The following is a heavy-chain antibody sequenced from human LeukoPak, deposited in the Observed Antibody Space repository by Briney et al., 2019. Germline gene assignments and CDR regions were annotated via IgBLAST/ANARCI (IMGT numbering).Heavy chain of an antibody. D-gene: IGHD6-6*01. CDR3: AAGIAARLGYNWFDP. CDR2: ISGSGSTI. CDR1: GFTFSSYE. Sequence: PGGSLRLSCAASGFTFSSYEMNWVRQAPGKGLEWVSYISGSGSTIYYADSVKGRFTISRDNAKNSLYLQMNSLRAEDTAVYYCAAGIAARLGYNWFDPWGQGTLVTVSS. J-gene: IGHJ5*02. V-gene: IGHV3-48*03.